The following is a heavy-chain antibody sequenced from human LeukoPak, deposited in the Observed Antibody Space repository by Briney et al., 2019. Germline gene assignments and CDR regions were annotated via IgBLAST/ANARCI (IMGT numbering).Heavy chain of an antibody. J-gene: IGHJ6*02. Sequence: ASVKVSCNASGGTFSTYANNWVRQAPGPGLEWMGAIIPLFGTSNYAQKFQGRVTITTDESTSTAYMELRGLRSDDTAVYYCAIECVWGQGTTVTVSS. CDR1: GGTFSTYA. CDR3: AIECV. CDR2: IIPLFGTS. V-gene: IGHV1-69*05.